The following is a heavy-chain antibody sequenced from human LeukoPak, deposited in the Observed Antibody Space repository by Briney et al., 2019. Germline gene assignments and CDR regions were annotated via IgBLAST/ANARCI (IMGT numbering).Heavy chain of an antibody. J-gene: IGHJ4*02. V-gene: IGHV1-2*02. CDR3: ARVIVLMVYASRYFDY. CDR2: INPNSGGT. D-gene: IGHD2-8*01. Sequence: GASVKVSCKASGYTFTGYYMHWVRQAPGQGLEWMGWINPNSGGTNYAQKFQGRVTMTRDTSISTAYMELSRLRSDDTAVYYYARVIVLMVYASRYFDYWGQGTLVTVSS. CDR1: GYTFTGYY.